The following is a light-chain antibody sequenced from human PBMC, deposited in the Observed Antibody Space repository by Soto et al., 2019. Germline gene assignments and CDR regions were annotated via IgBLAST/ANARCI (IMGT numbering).Light chain of an antibody. J-gene: IGKJ4*01. CDR2: DAS. Sequence: EIVLTQSPATLSLSPGERATLSCRASQSVSTYLAWYQQKPGQAPRLLIYDASNGATGIPARFSGSGSGTDFTHTISSLEPEDFAVYYCQQRSNWPLLTFGGGTKVEIK. V-gene: IGKV3-11*01. CDR3: QQRSNWPLLT. CDR1: QSVSTY.